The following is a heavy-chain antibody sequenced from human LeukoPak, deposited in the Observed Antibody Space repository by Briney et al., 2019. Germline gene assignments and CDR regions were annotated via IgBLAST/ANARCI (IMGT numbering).Heavy chain of an antibody. V-gene: IGHV3-33*08. D-gene: IGHD4-17*01. Sequence: PGGSLRLSCAASGFSVSSNYMSWVRQAPGKGLEWVAVIWFDGSNKYYADSVKGRFTVSRDNSKNTMDLQMNSLRAEDTAVYYCAREQYGSDDALDIWGQGTMVTVSS. J-gene: IGHJ3*02. CDR1: GFSVSSNY. CDR2: IWFDGSNK. CDR3: AREQYGSDDALDI.